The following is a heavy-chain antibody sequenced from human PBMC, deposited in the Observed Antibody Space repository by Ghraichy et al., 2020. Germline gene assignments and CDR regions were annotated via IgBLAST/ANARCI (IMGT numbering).Heavy chain of an antibody. J-gene: IGHJ5*02. V-gene: IGHV4-39*07. D-gene: IGHD3-10*01. CDR3: ARDSYGSGRNWFDP. CDR1: GGSISSSSYY. CDR2: IYYSGST. Sequence: ESLNISCTVSGGSISSSSYYWGWIRQPPGKGLEWIGSIYYSGSTYYNPSLKSRVTISVDTSKNQFSLKLSSVTAADTAVYYCARDSYGSGRNWFDPWGQGTLVTVSS.